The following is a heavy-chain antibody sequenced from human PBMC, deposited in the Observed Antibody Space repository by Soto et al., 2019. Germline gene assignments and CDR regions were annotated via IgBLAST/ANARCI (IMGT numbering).Heavy chain of an antibody. V-gene: IGHV3-23*01. J-gene: IGHJ6*02. CDR3: AKQLGYCSSTNCRDYYYGMDV. CDR1: GFTFSTYA. CDR2: IIVSGGST. D-gene: IGHD2-2*01. Sequence: EVQLLESGGGLVQPGGSRSLSCAASGFTFSTYAMSGVRQAPGKGLEWVSAIIVSGGSTYYADSVKGRFTISRDNSKNTLYLQMNSLRAEDTAVYYCAKQLGYCSSTNCRDYYYGMDVWGQGTTVTVSS.